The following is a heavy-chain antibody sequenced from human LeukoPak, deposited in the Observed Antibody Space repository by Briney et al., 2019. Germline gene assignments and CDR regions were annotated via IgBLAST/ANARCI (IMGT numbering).Heavy chain of an antibody. V-gene: IGHV1-2*06. Sequence: ASVKVSCKTSGYTFTSYYIHWVRQAPGQGLEWMGRINPNNGGTKYTQRFQGRVTVTRDTSISTAYMELSSLRSDDTAVYYCVTHYDSTGYFAFHIWGHGTMVVVSS. J-gene: IGHJ3*02. CDR1: GYTFTSYY. CDR3: VTHYDSTGYFAFHI. D-gene: IGHD3-22*01. CDR2: INPNNGGT.